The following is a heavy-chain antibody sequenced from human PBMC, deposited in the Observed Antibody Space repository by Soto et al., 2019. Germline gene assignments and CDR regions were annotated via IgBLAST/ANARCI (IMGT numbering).Heavy chain of an antibody. CDR1: GGTFSRYS. V-gene: IGHV1-18*01. CDR3: ARDSPIAVAGNVDY. Sequence: ASVKVSCKASGGTFSRYSITWMRQAPGQGLEWMGWISAYNGKTNYAQKFQGRVTMTTDTSTSTAYMELRSLRFDDTAVYYCARDSPIAVAGNVDYWGQGTLVTVSS. D-gene: IGHD6-19*01. J-gene: IGHJ4*02. CDR2: ISAYNGKT.